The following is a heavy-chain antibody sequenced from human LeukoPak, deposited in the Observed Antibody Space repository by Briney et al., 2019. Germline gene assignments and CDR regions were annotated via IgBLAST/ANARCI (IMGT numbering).Heavy chain of an antibody. D-gene: IGHD6-19*01. J-gene: IGHJ6*03. CDR3: ARLPGSGWAFYSYMDV. CDR1: GGSISISSYY. V-gene: IGHV4-39*01. CDR2: IYYSGST. Sequence: SETLSLTCTVSGGSISISSYYWGWIRQPPGKGLEWIGTIYYSGSTNYNPSLKSRVTISVDTSENQLSLKLSSVTAADTAVYYCARLPGSGWAFYSYMDVWGKGTTVTISS.